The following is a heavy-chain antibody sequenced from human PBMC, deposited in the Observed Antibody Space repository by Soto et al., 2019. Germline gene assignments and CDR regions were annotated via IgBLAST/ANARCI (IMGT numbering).Heavy chain of an antibody. CDR2: LSYDGANE. Sequence: QVQLVESGGGVVQPGRSLRLSCRASGFTFSSYVMHWVRQAPGKGLEWVAVLSYDGANEYYADSVKGRFTVSRDNSRNTLDLQLNSLRAEDTAVYYCAKSASAWVRSYYAMDVWGQGTTVTVSS. CDR1: GFTFSSYV. V-gene: IGHV3-30*18. CDR3: AKSASAWVRSYYAMDV. D-gene: IGHD6-19*01. J-gene: IGHJ6*02.